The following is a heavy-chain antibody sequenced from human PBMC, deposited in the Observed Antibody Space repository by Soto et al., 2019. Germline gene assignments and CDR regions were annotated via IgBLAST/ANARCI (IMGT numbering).Heavy chain of an antibody. V-gene: IGHV5-10-1*01. D-gene: IGHD5-12*01. Sequence: GESLKISCKGSGYSFTSYWISWVRQMPGKGLEWMGRIDPSDSYTNYSPSFQGHVTISADKSISTAYLQWSSLKASDTAMYYCATNPEVDIVATNHYYYYGMDVPGQGTTVTVSS. J-gene: IGHJ6*02. CDR2: IDPSDSYT. CDR1: GYSFTSYW. CDR3: ATNPEVDIVATNHYYYYGMDV.